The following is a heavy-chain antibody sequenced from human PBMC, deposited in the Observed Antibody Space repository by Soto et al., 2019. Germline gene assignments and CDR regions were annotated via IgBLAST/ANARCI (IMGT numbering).Heavy chain of an antibody. CDR1: GGTFSIYA. J-gene: IGHJ6*02. CDR3: AAYGSGTPGDYYYGMDV. Sequence: ASVKVSCKASGGTFSIYAVSWVRQAPGQGLEWMGGIIPIFGTANYAQKFQGRVTITADESTSTAYMELSSLRSEDTAVYYCAAYGSGTPGDYYYGMDVWGQGTTVTVSS. CDR2: IIPIFGTA. V-gene: IGHV1-69*13. D-gene: IGHD3-10*01.